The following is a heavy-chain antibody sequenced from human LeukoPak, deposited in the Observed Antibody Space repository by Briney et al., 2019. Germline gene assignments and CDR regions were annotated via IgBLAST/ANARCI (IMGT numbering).Heavy chain of an antibody. CDR1: GFTFSDYY. CDR2: ISFSGSTI. V-gene: IGHV3-11*01. CDR3: ARDIVAAGLFFDY. J-gene: IGHJ4*02. Sequence: GGSLRLSCATSGFTFSDYYMSWLRQAPGKGLEGVSYISFSGSTIHYADSVKGRFTISRDDAKNSLYLQMNSLRAEDTAVYYCARDIVAAGLFFDYWGQGTLVTISS. D-gene: IGHD6-13*01.